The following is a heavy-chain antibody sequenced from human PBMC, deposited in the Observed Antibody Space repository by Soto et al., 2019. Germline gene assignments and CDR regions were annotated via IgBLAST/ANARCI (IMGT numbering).Heavy chain of an antibody. CDR2: ISSSSSTI. Sequence: PGGSLRLSCAASGFTFSSYSMNWVRQAPGKGLEWVSYISSSSSTIYYADSVKGRFTISRDNAKNSLYLQMNSLRAEDTAVYYCARDKSTIFGVALGIWFAPWGQGTLVTVSS. V-gene: IGHV3-48*01. J-gene: IGHJ5*02. D-gene: IGHD3-3*01. CDR3: ARDKSTIFGVALGIWFAP. CDR1: GFTFSSYS.